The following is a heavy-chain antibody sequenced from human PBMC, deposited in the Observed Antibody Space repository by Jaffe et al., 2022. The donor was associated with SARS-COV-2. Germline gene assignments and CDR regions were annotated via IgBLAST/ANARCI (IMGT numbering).Heavy chain of an antibody. D-gene: IGHD3-10*01. J-gene: IGHJ6*02. CDR2: ISSSSSYI. Sequence: EVQLVESGGGLVKPGGSLRLSCAASGFTFSSYSMNWVRQAPGKGLEWVSSISSSSSYIYYADSVKGRFTISRDNAKNSLYLQMNSLRAEDTAVYYCARGKRYYGPETATGYYYYGMDVWGQGTTVTVSS. CDR1: GFTFSSYS. V-gene: IGHV3-21*01. CDR3: ARGKRYYGPETATGYYYYGMDV.